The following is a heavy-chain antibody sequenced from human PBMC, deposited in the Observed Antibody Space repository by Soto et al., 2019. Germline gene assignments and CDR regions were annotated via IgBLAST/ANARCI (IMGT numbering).Heavy chain of an antibody. Sequence: EVQLVESGGGLIQPGGSLRLSCAVSGFTVSNNYMSWVRQAPGKGLEGVSVIYSGGYTAYGDSVKGRFTISRDNSKNTLFLKMNRRGGDDAAVFYGAAHPGGGGYWGQGTLVTVSS. CDR3: AAHPGGGGY. CDR1: GFTVSNNY. J-gene: IGHJ4*02. V-gene: IGHV3-53*01. D-gene: IGHD3-10*01. CDR2: IYSGGYT.